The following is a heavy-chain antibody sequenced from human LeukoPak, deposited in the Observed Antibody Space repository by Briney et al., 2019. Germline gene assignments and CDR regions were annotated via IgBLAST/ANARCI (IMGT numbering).Heavy chain of an antibody. CDR2: MNPNSVNT. J-gene: IGHJ3*02. Sequence: ASVKVSCKASGYTFTSYDINWVRQAPGQGPEWMGWMNPNSVNTDYAQKFQGRVTMTRNSSISTAYMELSSLRSEDTAVYCCARPTYYDFWSGWDAFDIWGQGTMVTVSS. CDR1: GYTFTSYD. CDR3: ARPTYYDFWSGWDAFDI. V-gene: IGHV1-8*01. D-gene: IGHD3-3*01.